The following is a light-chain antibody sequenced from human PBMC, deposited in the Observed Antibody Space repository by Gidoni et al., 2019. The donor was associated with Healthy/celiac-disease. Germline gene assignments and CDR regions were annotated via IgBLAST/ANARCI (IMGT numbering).Light chain of an antibody. CDR3: CSYAARVV. V-gene: IGLV2-23*01. Sequence: QSALTQPAPVSGSPGQSITISCTGTSSDVGSYNLFSWYQQHPGKAPKLMIYEASKRPSGVSNRFSGSKSGNTASLTISGLQAEDEADYYCCSYAARVVFGGGTKLTVL. CDR1: SSDVGSYNL. J-gene: IGLJ2*01. CDR2: EAS.